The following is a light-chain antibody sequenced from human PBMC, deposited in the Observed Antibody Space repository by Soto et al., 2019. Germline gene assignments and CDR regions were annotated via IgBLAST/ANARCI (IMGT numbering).Light chain of an antibody. CDR1: SSDVGGYNY. V-gene: IGLV2-8*01. CDR3: SSYAGSNIPWV. J-gene: IGLJ3*02. CDR2: EVS. Sequence: QLVLTQPPSASGSPGQSVTISCTGTSSDVGGYNYVSWYQQHPGKAPKLMIYEVSKRPSGVPDRFSGSKSGNTASLTVSGLQAEDEADYYCSSYAGSNIPWVFGGGTKVTVL.